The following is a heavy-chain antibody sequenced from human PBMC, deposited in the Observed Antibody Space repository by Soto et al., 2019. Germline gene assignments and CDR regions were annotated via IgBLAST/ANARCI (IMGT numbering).Heavy chain of an antibody. J-gene: IGHJ4*02. D-gene: IGHD6-13*01. Sequence: EVQLVESGGGLIQAGGSLRLSCAVSGFTVISSYMIWVRQAPGTGLECVSRIYSGGGTYYAGSVKGRFTISRDNSQNALYPQMNALRGAATAAYSCASMIQAAATYRRQGTLVSVSS. V-gene: IGHV3-53*01. CDR1: GFTVISSY. CDR3: ASMIQAAATY. CDR2: IYSGGGT.